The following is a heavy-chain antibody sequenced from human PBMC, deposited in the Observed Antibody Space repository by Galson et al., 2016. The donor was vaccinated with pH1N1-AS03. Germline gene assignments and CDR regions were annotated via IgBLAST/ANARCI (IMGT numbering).Heavy chain of an antibody. D-gene: IGHD5-24*01. CDR1: GFTFSSFA. CDR2: GGGAGGSA. CDR3: VKGLDGYNPAKY. J-gene: IGHJ4*02. V-gene: IGHV3-23*01. Sequence: SLRLSCAASGFTFSSFAMNWVRQAPGKGLEWVAGGGGAGGSAHYADSVKGRFTISRDDANDSLYLQMDSLRAEDTAIYYCVKGLDGYNPAKYWGRRTLVTVSS.